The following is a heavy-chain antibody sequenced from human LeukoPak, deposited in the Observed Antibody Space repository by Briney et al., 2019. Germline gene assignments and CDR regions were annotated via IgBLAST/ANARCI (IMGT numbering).Heavy chain of an antibody. Sequence: SETLSLTCGVYGGSFSGYYWSWIRQPPGKGLEWIGEINDSGRSNYKSSLKSRVTISEDTSKNQFSLKLSSVTAADTAVYYCAREGRITMVRGVPPSWYMDVWGKGTTVTISS. CDR3: AREGRITMVRGVPPSWYMDV. D-gene: IGHD3-10*01. CDR1: GGSFSGYY. V-gene: IGHV4-34*01. J-gene: IGHJ6*03. CDR2: INDSGRS.